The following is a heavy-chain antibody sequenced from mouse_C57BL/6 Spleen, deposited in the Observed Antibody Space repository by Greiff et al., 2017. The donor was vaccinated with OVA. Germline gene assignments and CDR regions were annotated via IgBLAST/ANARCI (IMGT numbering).Heavy chain of an antibody. CDR3: ARSYYSNWYFDV. CDR2: IDPSDSET. J-gene: IGHJ1*03. V-gene: IGHV1-52*01. CDR1: GYTFTSYW. Sequence: VQLQQSGAELVRPGSSVKLSCKASGYTFTSYWMHWVKQRPIQGLEWIGNIDPSDSETHYNQKFKDKATLTVDKSSSTAYMQLSSLTSEDSAVYYCARSYYSNWYFDVWGTGTTVTVSS. D-gene: IGHD2-5*01.